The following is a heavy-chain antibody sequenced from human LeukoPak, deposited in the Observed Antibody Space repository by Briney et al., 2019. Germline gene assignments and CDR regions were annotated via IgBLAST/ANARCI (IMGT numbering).Heavy chain of an antibody. V-gene: IGHV3-21*01. CDR1: GFTFSSYS. CDR2: ISSSSSYI. CDR3: ARRNSGGYNPPDY. D-gene: IGHD5-24*01. J-gene: IGHJ4*02. Sequence: GGSLRLSCAASGFTFSSYSMNWVRQAPGKGLEWVSSISSSSSYIYYADSVKGRFTISRDNAKNSLYLQMNSLRAEDTAVYYCARRNSGGYNPPDYWGQGTLVTVSS.